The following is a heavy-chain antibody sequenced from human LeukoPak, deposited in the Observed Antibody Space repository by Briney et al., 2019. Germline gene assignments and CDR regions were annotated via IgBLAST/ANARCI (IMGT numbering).Heavy chain of an antibody. CDR3: ARRIAAAGTIYYYYMDV. CDR2: INPNSGGT. V-gene: IGHV1-2*02. Sequence: ASVKVSCTASGYTFTGYYMHWVRQAPGQGLEWMGWINPNSGGTNYAQKFQGRVTMTRDTSISTAYMELSRLRSDDTAVYYCARRIAAAGTIYYYYMDVWGKGTTVTVSS. CDR1: GYTFTGYY. D-gene: IGHD6-13*01. J-gene: IGHJ6*03.